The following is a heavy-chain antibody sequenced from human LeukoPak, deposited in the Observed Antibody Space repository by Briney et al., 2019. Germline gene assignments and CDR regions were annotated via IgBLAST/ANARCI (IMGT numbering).Heavy chain of an antibody. Sequence: ASVKVSCKASGYTFTGYYMHWVRQAPGQGLEWMGWINPNSGGTNYAQKFQGRVTMTRDTSISTAYMELSRLRSDDTAVYYCARDGRVVPAAYYYYYYGMDVWGQGTTVTVSS. CDR1: GYTFTGYY. CDR3: ARDGRVVPAAYYYYYYGMDV. CDR2: INPNSGGT. V-gene: IGHV1-2*02. J-gene: IGHJ6*02. D-gene: IGHD2-2*01.